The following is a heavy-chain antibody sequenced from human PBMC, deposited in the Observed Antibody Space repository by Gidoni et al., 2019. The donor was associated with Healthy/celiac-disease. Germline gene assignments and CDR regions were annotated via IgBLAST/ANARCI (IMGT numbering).Heavy chain of an antibody. CDR3: ARDLSVAGTGAFDI. J-gene: IGHJ3*02. V-gene: IGHV3-21*01. Sequence: EVQLVESGGGLVKPGGSLRLSCAASGFTFSSYSMNWVRQAPGKGLEWVSSSSSSSSYIYYADSVKGRFTISRDNAKNSLYLQMNSLRAEDTAVYYCARDLSVAGTGAFDIWGQGTMVTVSS. CDR2: SSSSSSYI. D-gene: IGHD6-19*01. CDR1: GFTFSSYS.